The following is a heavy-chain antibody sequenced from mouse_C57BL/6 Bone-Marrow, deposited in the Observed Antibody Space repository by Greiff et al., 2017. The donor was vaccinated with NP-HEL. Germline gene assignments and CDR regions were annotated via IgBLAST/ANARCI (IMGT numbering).Heavy chain of an antibody. CDR1: GFTFSSYA. J-gene: IGHJ2*01. Sequence: EVKFEESGGGLVKPGGSLKLSCAASGFTFSSYAMSWVRQTPEKRLEWVATISDGGSYTYYPDNVKGRFTISRDNAKNNLYLQMSHLKSEDTAMYYCARDLQVTTFDYWGQGTTLTVSS. V-gene: IGHV5-4*01. D-gene: IGHD2-12*01. CDR3: ARDLQVTTFDY. CDR2: ISDGGSYT.